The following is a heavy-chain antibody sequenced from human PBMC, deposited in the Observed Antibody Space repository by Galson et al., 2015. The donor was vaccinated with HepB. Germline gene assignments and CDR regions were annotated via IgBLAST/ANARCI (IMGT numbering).Heavy chain of an antibody. CDR1: GFTFSDYY. Sequence: SLRLSCAASGFTFSDYYMSWIRQAPGKGLEWVSYISSSGSTIYYADSVKGRFTISRDNAKNSLYLQMNSLRAEDTAVYYCARARGAYYDFWSGYTEGWFDPWGQGTLVTVSS. D-gene: IGHD3-3*01. V-gene: IGHV3-11*01. CDR3: ARARGAYYDFWSGYTEGWFDP. J-gene: IGHJ5*02. CDR2: ISSSGSTI.